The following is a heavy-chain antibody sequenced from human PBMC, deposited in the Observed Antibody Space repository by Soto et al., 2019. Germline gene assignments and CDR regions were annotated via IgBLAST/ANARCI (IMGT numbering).Heavy chain of an antibody. CDR1: GFTFSSCA. Sequence: EVQLLESGGGLVQPGGSLRLSCAGSGFTFSSCAMGWVRQAPGKELEWVSDIIDSGGSTYYADSVKGRFTISRDNSKSTLYLQMNRLRAEDTDLYYCAKGRSYYYYYGVDVWGQGTTVTVSS. CDR2: IIDSGGST. V-gene: IGHV3-23*01. J-gene: IGHJ6*02. CDR3: AKGRSYYYYYGVDV.